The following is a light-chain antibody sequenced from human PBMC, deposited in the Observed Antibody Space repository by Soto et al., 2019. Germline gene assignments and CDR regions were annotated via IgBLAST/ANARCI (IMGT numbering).Light chain of an antibody. V-gene: IGKV3-11*01. J-gene: IGKJ1*01. CDR1: QSVSSY. CDR2: DAS. CDR3: QQSSNWPPWT. Sequence: EIVLTQSPAPLSLSPGERATLSCRASQSVSSYLAWYQQKPGQAPRLLIYDASNRATGIPARFSGSGSGTDFPLTISSLEPEDFAVYYCQQSSNWPPWTFGQGTKVDIK.